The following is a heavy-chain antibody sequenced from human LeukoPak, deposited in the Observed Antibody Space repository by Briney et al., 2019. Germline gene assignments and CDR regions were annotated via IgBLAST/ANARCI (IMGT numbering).Heavy chain of an antibody. D-gene: IGHD3-16*01. CDR1: GGTFSSYA. CDR2: IIPILGIA. V-gene: IGHV1-69*04. CDR3: ARDRAWRVPSDPGEYSWFDP. J-gene: IGHJ5*02. Sequence: SVKVSCKASGGTFSSYAISWVQQAPGQGLEWMGRIIPILGIANYAQKFQGRVTITADESTSTFYMERSSLGSEDTAVYYCARDRAWRVPSDPGEYSWFDPWGQGTLVTVSS.